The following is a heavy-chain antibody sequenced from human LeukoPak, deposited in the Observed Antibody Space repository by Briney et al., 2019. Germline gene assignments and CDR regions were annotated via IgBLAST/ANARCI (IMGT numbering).Heavy chain of an antibody. J-gene: IGHJ6*02. Sequence: GGSPRLSCAGSGFTFSSYGMPWVRQAPGKGLEWVAVIWYDGSNKYYADSVKGRFTISRDNSKNTLYLQMNSLRAEDTAVYYCARADSYGYYYYYYYGMDVWGQGTTVTVSS. CDR3: ARADSYGYYYYYYYGMDV. CDR2: IWYDGSNK. CDR1: GFTFSSYG. D-gene: IGHD5-18*01. V-gene: IGHV3-33*01.